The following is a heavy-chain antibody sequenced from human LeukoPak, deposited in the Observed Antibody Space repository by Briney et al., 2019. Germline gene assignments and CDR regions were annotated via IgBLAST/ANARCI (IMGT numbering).Heavy chain of an antibody. Sequence: PGGSLRLSCAASGFTFSSYWMHWVRQAPGKGPVWVSSINRDGSSSHYAGSVRGRFTISRDNARNTLYLHMNSLRAEDTAVYYCTRGSNFFDYWGQGTLVTVSS. J-gene: IGHJ4*02. CDR3: TRGSNFFDY. CDR1: GFTFSSYW. CDR2: INRDGSSS. V-gene: IGHV3-74*01.